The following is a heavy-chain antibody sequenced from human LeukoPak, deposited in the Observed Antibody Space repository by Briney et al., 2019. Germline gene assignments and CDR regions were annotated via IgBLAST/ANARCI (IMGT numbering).Heavy chain of an antibody. Sequence: GGSLRLSCAASGFTFSSYAMHWVRQAPGKGLEWVSVIYSGGSTYYADSVKGRFTISRDNSKNTLYLQMNSLRAEDTAVYYCARGWELRSGLGPDYWGQGTLVTVSS. V-gene: IGHV3-66*01. CDR1: GFTFSSYA. CDR3: ARGWELRSGLGPDY. CDR2: IYSGGST. D-gene: IGHD1-26*01. J-gene: IGHJ4*02.